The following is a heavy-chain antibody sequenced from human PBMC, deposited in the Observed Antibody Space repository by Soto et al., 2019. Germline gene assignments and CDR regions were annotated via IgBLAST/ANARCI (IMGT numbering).Heavy chain of an antibody. D-gene: IGHD3-10*01. V-gene: IGHV3-48*03. CDR1: GFTFSSYE. CDR3: ARDFRAQGPSYYYYYCMDV. CDR2: ISSSGSTI. J-gene: IGHJ6*02. Sequence: GGSLRLSCAASGFTFSSYEMNWVRQAPGKGLEWVSYISSSGSTIYYADSVKGRFTISRDNAKNSLYLQMNSLRAEDTAVYYCARDFRAQGPSYYYYYCMDVWGQGTTVPVSS.